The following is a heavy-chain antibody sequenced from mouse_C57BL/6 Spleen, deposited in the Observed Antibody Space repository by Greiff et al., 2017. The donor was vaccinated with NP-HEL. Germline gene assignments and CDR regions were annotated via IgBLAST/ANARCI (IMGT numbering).Heavy chain of an antibody. J-gene: IGHJ4*01. CDR2: INPYNGGT. CDR1: GYTFTDYY. CDR3: ARDQRSNYGYYAMDY. V-gene: IGHV1-19*01. Sequence: EVQRVESGPVLVKPGASVKMSCKASGYTFTDYYMNWVKQSHGKSLEWIGVINPYNGGTSYNQKFKGKATLTVDKSSSTAYMELNSLTSEDSAVYYCARDQRSNYGYYAMDYWGQGTSVTVSS. D-gene: IGHD2-5*01.